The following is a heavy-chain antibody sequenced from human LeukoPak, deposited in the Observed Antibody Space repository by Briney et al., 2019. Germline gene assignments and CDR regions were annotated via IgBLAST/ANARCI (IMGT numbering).Heavy chain of an antibody. V-gene: IGHV5-51*01. Sequence: GESLKISCKGSGSTFTTYWIAWVRQMPGKGLEWMGVIYPGDSDTRYSPSFQGQVTMSADKSISTAYLQWNSLQASDTAMYYCARNRVDGYFSLDYWGQGTLVTVSS. D-gene: IGHD5-24*01. CDR3: ARNRVDGYFSLDY. J-gene: IGHJ4*02. CDR2: IYPGDSDT. CDR1: GSTFTTYW.